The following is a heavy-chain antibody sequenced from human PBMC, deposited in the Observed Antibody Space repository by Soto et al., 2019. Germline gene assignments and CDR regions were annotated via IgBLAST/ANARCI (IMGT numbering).Heavy chain of an antibody. CDR3: ANGIAAWSGYFNY. D-gene: IGHD3-3*01. CDR1: GFTFSSYA. V-gene: IGHV3-23*01. Sequence: GGSLRLSCAASGFTFSSYAMSWVRQAPGKGLEWVSAISGSGGSTYYADSVKGRFTISRDNSKNTLYLQMNSLRAEDTAVYYCANGIAAWSGYFNYWGQGTLVTVSS. CDR2: ISGSGGST. J-gene: IGHJ4*02.